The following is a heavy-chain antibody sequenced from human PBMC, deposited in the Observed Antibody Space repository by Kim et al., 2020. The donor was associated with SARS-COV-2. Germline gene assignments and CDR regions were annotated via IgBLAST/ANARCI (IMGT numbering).Heavy chain of an antibody. CDR2: ISRSAGRT. D-gene: IGHD2-15*01. CDR1: GFNFNDYA. V-gene: IGHV3-23*01. Sequence: GGSLRLSCTASGFNFNDYAMTWVRQSPGKGLEWVSAISRSAGRTHYADSAKGRFTISRDNSKATLYLHINNLRAEDTAVYYCAKLNPPSVVVAATRQIDHWGQGALVIVS. J-gene: IGHJ4*02. CDR3: AKLNPPSVVVAATRQIDH.